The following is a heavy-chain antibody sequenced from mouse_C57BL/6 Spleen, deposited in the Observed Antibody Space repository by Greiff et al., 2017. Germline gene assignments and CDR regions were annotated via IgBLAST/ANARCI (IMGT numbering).Heavy chain of an antibody. Sequence: VQLQESGAEQAKTGAAGKLSCKASGYTFTSYWMHWVKQRPGQGLEWIGYINTSSGYTKYNQKFKDKATLTADKSSSTAYMQLSSLTYEDSAVYYCARSNYSPGYFDVWGTGTTVTVSS. J-gene: IGHJ1*03. D-gene: IGHD3-1*01. V-gene: IGHV1-7*01. CDR3: ARSNYSPGYFDV. CDR2: INTSSGYT. CDR1: GYTFTSYW.